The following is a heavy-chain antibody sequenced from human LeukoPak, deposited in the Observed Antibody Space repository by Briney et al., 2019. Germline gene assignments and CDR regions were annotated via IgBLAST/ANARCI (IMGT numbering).Heavy chain of an antibody. CDR2: IYYSGST. Sequence: ASETLSLTCTVSGGSISSGDYYWSWIRQPPGKGLECIGYIYYSGSTYYNPSLKSRVTISVDTSKNQFSLKLSSVTAADTAVYYCARGSVYTGYYWGQGTLVTVSS. V-gene: IGHV4-30-4*01. D-gene: IGHD5/OR15-5a*01. J-gene: IGHJ4*02. CDR3: ARGSVYTGYY. CDR1: GGSISSGDYY.